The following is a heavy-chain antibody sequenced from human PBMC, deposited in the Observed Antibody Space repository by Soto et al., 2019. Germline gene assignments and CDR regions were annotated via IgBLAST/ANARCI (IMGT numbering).Heavy chain of an antibody. CDR2: ISAYNGNT. V-gene: IGHV1-18*04. J-gene: IGHJ6*02. CDR1: GYTFTSYG. Sequence: VASVKVSCKASGYTFTSYGISWVRQAPGQGLEWMGWISAYNGNTNYAQKLQGRVTMTTDTSTSTADMELRSLRSDDTAVYYCAPSLNLWGPYFHWRRMDLLRQGPTVTVCS. D-gene: IGHD3-16*01. CDR3: APSLNLWGPYFHWRRMDL.